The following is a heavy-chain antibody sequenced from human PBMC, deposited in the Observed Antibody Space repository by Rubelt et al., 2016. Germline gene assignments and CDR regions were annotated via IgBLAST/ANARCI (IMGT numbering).Heavy chain of an antibody. CDR3: APPISGYSSGWYVY. D-gene: IGHD6-19*01. CDR1: GFTFSSYG. CDR2: IRNDGSNE. J-gene: IGHJ4*02. V-gene: IGHV3-30*02. Sequence: GGGVAQPGGSLRLSCAASGFTFSSYGMHWVRQAPGKGLEWVAFIRNDGSNEYYADFVKGRFTISRDNSKTTLYLQMNSLRVEDTAVYYCAPPISGYSSGWYVYWGQGTLVTVSS.